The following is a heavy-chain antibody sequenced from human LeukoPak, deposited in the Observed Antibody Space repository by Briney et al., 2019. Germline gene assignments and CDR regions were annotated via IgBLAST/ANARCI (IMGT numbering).Heavy chain of an antibody. CDR1: GYTFINYG. J-gene: IGHJ4*02. D-gene: IGHD3-9*01. CDR3: ARDPGQYYDILTGYYTPYYFDY. Sequence: ASVKVSCKASGYTFINYGISWVRQAPGQGLGWMGWISAYNGNTNYAQKLQGRVTMTTDTSTSTAYMELRSLRSDDTAVYYCARDPGQYYDILTGYYTPYYFDYWGQGTLVTVSS. CDR2: ISAYNGNT. V-gene: IGHV1-18*01.